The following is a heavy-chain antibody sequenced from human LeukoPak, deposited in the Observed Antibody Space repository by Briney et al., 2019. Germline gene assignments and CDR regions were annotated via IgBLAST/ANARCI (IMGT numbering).Heavy chain of an antibody. CDR2: ISYDGSNK. CDR1: GFTFSSYA. D-gene: IGHD3-22*01. Sequence: QSGGSLRLSCAASGFTFSSYAMHWVRQAPGKGLEWVAVISYDGSNKYYADSVKGRFTISRDNSKNTLYLQMNSLRAEDTAVYYCARVLNHYYDSSGFDYWGQGTLVTVSS. CDR3: ARVLNHYYDSSGFDY. J-gene: IGHJ4*02. V-gene: IGHV3-30*04.